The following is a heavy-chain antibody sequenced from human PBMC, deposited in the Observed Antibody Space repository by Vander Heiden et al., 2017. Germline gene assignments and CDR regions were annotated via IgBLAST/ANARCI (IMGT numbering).Heavy chain of an antibody. J-gene: IGHJ4*02. CDR3: ARGCGVACYYIDS. CDR1: GFTFSSYG. V-gene: IGHV3-33*01. Sequence: QVHLVESGGGVVQPRRSLRLSCAASGFTFSSYGMHGVRQAPGKGLEWLAIIWNDGSDQRYADFVKGRFTISRDNSKNTLYLQMNSLRDEDTATYYCARGCGVACYYIDSWGQGTLVTVSS. D-gene: IGHD2-21*01. CDR2: IWNDGSDQ.